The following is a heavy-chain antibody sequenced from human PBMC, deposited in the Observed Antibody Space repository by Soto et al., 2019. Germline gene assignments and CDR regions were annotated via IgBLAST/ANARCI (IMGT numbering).Heavy chain of an antibody. Sequence: QVQLVQSGAEVKKPGSSVKVSCKASGGTFSSYAISWLRQAPGQGLEWMGGIIPLFGTTDYAQKFQGRVTITADEFTSTAYMVLSSLRAEDTAVYYCARDAPGAAGGYYVDYWGQGTLVTVSS. J-gene: IGHJ4*02. CDR1: GGTFSSYA. CDR2: IIPLFGTT. V-gene: IGHV1-69*01. CDR3: ARDAPGAAGGYYVDY. D-gene: IGHD2-15*01.